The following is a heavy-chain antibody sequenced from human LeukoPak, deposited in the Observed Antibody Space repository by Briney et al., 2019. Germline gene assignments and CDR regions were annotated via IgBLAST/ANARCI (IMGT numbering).Heavy chain of an antibody. CDR3: AKDLTMTFAPYDY. Sequence: PGGSLRLSCAASGLTFSSYAMSWVRQAPGKGLEWVSAISGSGGSTYYADSVKGRFTISRDNSKNTLYLQMNSLRAEDTAVYYCAKDLTMTFAPYDYWGQGTLVTVSS. CDR2: ISGSGGST. J-gene: IGHJ4*02. D-gene: IGHD3-22*01. CDR1: GLTFSSYA. V-gene: IGHV3-23*01.